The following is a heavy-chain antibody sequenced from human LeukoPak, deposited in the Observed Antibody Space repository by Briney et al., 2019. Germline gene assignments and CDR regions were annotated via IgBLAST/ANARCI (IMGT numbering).Heavy chain of an antibody. Sequence: SETLSLTCTVSGDSMSSSSHYWGWIRQSPGLGLECIGSIYYSGSTYYSPSLKSRVTISVHTSKKQFSLELRSVTATDTAIYYCARNMTAVARLDVFDIWGPGTMVTVSS. CDR2: IYYSGST. CDR3: ARNMTAVARLDVFDI. V-gene: IGHV4-39*01. D-gene: IGHD4-17*01. J-gene: IGHJ3*02. CDR1: GDSMSSSSHY.